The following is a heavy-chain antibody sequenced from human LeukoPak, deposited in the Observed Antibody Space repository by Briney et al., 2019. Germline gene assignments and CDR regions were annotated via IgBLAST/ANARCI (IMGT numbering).Heavy chain of an antibody. V-gene: IGHV4-59*08. CDR1: GGSISSYY. D-gene: IGHD2-2*01. CDR3: ARHSDIVVVPAANFDY. Sequence: SETLSLTCTVSGGSISSYYWSWIRQPPGKGLEWIGYIYYSGSTNYNPSLKSRVTISVDTSKNQFSLKLSSVTAADTAVYYCARHSDIVVVPAANFDYWGQGTLVTVSS. CDR2: IYYSGST. J-gene: IGHJ4*02.